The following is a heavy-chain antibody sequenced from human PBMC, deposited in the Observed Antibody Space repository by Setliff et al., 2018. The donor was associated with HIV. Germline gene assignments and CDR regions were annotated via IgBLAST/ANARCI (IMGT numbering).Heavy chain of an antibody. CDR3: ARDSTLTMIGTGGAFDI. V-gene: IGHV4-59*01. D-gene: IGHD3-22*01. J-gene: IGHJ3*02. CDR2: INYSGTT. CDR1: GGSFSGYY. Sequence: PSETLSLTCTVYGGSFSGYYWSWIRQPPGMGMEWIGYINYSGTTNYNPSLKSQVTISADTSKNQFSLKLTSVTAAATAVYYCARDSTLTMIGTGGAFDIWGQGTVVTVSS.